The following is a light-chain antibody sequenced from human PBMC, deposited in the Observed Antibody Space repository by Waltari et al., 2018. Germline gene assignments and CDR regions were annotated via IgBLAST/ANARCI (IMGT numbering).Light chain of an antibody. CDR3: SSFTTGSTGL. Sequence: QSALAQPASVSGSPGQSITISCTGSSSDIGAFDLVSWYQQHPGRAPRLIIRNVSERPSGVPHRFSGSKSGNTASLTISSLRSEDESLYFCSSFTTGSTGLFGGGTKRTVL. J-gene: IGLJ2*01. V-gene: IGLV2-14*03. CDR1: SSDIGAFDL. CDR2: NVS.